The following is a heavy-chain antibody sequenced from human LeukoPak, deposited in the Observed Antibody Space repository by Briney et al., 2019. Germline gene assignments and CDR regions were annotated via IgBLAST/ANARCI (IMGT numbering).Heavy chain of an antibody. Sequence: ASVKVSCKASGYTFTSYGIIWVRQAPGQGLEGMGWISAYNGNTNYAQKLQGRVTMTTDTSTSTAYMELRSLRSDDTAVYYCARDLIAAAGTSATWFDPWGQGTLVTVSS. J-gene: IGHJ5*02. D-gene: IGHD6-13*01. CDR3: ARDLIAAAGTSATWFDP. V-gene: IGHV1-18*01. CDR2: ISAYNGNT. CDR1: GYTFTSYG.